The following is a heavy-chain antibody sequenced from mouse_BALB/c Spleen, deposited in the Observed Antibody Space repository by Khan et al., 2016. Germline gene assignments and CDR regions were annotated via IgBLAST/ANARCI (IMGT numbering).Heavy chain of an antibody. CDR2: ISYSGST. CDR3: ARSYGYRGFAY. V-gene: IGHV3-2*02. Sequence: EVQLQESGPGLVKPSQSLSLTCTVTGYSITSDYAWNWIRQFPGNKLEWMGYISYSGSTSYNPSLKSRLSITRDTSKNQFFLQLNSVTTEDTATXYCARSYGYRGFAYWGQGTLVTVSA. D-gene: IGHD2-2*01. J-gene: IGHJ3*01. CDR1: GYSITSDYA.